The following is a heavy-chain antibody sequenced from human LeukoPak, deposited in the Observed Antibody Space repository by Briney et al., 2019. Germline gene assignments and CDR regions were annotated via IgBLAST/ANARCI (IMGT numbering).Heavy chain of an antibody. Sequence: PGGSLRLSCAASGFTFSGYAMSWVRQAPGEGLEWVSAISGSGGSTYYADSVKGRFTISRDNSKNTLYLQMNSLRAEDTAVYYCAKGPYCSGGSCDPYNWFDPWGQGTLVTVSS. V-gene: IGHV3-23*01. CDR1: GFTFSGYA. D-gene: IGHD2-15*01. J-gene: IGHJ5*02. CDR3: AKGPYCSGGSCDPYNWFDP. CDR2: ISGSGGST.